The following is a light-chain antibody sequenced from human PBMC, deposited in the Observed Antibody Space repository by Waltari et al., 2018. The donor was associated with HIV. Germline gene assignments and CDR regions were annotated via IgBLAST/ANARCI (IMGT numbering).Light chain of an antibody. Sequence: EIVMTQSPPTLSVSPGERATLSCRASQSVSSNLAWYQQKPGQPPRLLIYGASTRATGIPARFSGSGSGTEFTLTISSLQSEDFAVYYCQQYNNWPPTFGRGTKVEIK. CDR3: QQYNNWPPT. V-gene: IGKV3-15*01. CDR2: GAS. CDR1: QSVSSN. J-gene: IGKJ4*01.